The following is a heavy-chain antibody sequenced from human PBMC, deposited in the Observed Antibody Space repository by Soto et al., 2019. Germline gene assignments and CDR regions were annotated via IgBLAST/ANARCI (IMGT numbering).Heavy chain of an antibody. Sequence: ASVKTSCKASGGTFSSYAISWVRQAPGQGLEWMGGIIPIFGTANYAQKFQGRVTITADESTSTAYMELSSLRSEDTAVYYCARMEGAAASVGYYGMDVWGQGTTVTVSS. V-gene: IGHV1-69*13. D-gene: IGHD6-13*01. CDR1: GGTFSSYA. CDR3: ARMEGAAASVGYYGMDV. CDR2: IIPIFGTA. J-gene: IGHJ6*02.